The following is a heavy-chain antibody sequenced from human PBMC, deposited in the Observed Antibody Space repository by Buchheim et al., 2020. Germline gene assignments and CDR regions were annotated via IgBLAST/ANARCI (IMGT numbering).Heavy chain of an antibody. D-gene: IGHD3-3*01. Sequence: QVQLVQSGAEVKKPGASVKVSCKASGYTFTSYDINWVRQATGQGLEWMGWMNPNSGNTGYAQKFQGRVTMTRNTSISTAYMELSSLRSEDTAVYYCARGKPQRFLEWLSNYYYYGMDVWGQGTT. CDR3: ARGKPQRFLEWLSNYYYYGMDV. CDR2: MNPNSGNT. CDR1: GYTFTSYD. J-gene: IGHJ6*02. V-gene: IGHV1-8*01.